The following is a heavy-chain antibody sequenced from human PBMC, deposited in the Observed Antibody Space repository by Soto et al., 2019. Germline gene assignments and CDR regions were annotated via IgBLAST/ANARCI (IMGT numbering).Heavy chain of an antibody. CDR1: GGSISSYY. V-gene: IGHV4-59*08. CDR3: ARHGELLRYFDWLYWFDP. Sequence: ASETLSLTCTGSGGSISSYYWSWSRQPPGKGLEWIGYIYYSGSTNYNPSLKSRVTISVDTSKNQFSLKLSSVTAADTAVYYCARHGELLRYFDWLYWFDPWAQRTPVTVSS. J-gene: IGHJ5*02. D-gene: IGHD3-9*01. CDR2: IYYSGST.